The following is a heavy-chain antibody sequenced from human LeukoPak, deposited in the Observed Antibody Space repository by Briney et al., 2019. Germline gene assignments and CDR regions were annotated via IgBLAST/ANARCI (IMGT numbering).Heavy chain of an antibody. CDR3: ASKKGGYCSGGSCYSEGYYYYMDV. D-gene: IGHD2-15*01. Sequence: PSETLSLTCTVSGGSISSYYWSWIRQPPGKGLEWIGYICYSGSTNYNPSLKSRVTISVDTSKNQFSLKLSSVTAADTAVYYCASKKGGYCSGGSCYSEGYYYYMDVWGKGTTVTVSS. CDR1: GGSISSYY. CDR2: ICYSGST. J-gene: IGHJ6*03. V-gene: IGHV4-59*01.